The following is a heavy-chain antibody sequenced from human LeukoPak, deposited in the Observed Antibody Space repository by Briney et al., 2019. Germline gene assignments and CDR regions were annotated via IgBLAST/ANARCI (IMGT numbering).Heavy chain of an antibody. V-gene: IGHV3-21*01. D-gene: IGHD3-10*01. CDR3: ARDWGGSVGTLAFDI. CDR2: ISSSSSYI. CDR1: GFTFSSYS. J-gene: IGHJ3*02. Sequence: GGSLRLSCAAPGFTFSSYSMNWVRQAPGKGLEWVSSISSSSSYIYYADSVKGRFTISRDNAKNSLYLQMNSLRAEDTAVYYCARDWGGSVGTLAFDIWGQGTMVTVSS.